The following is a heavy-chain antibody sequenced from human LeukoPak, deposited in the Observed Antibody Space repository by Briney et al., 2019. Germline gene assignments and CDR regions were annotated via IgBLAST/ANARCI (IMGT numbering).Heavy chain of an antibody. CDR2: IYYSGST. CDR3: ARGGNVAWVYYYYYYMDV. D-gene: IGHD4-23*01. J-gene: IGHJ6*03. CDR1: GGSLSSSSYY. Sequence: SETLSLTCTVSGGSLSSSSYYWGWIRQPPGKGLEWIGSIYYSGSTYYNPSLKSRVTISVDTSKNQFSLKLSSVTAADTAVYYCARGGNVAWVYYYYYYMDVWGKGTTVTVSS. V-gene: IGHV4-39*07.